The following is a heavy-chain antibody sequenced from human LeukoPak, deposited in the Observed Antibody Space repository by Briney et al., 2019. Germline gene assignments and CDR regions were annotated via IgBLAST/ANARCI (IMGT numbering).Heavy chain of an antibody. CDR1: GGSISSYY. CDR3: ARDTVTTGWDY. J-gene: IGHJ4*02. D-gene: IGHD4-17*01. V-gene: IGHV4-59*01. Sequence: SETQSLTCTVSGGSISSYYWSWIRQPPGKGLEWIGYIHYSGSTNYNPSLKSRVTISVDTSKNQFSLKLTSVTAADTAVYYCARDTVTTGWDYWGQGTLVTVSS. CDR2: IHYSGST.